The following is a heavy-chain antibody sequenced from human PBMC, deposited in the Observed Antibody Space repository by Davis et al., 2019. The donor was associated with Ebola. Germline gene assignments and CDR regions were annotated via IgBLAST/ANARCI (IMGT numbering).Heavy chain of an antibody. V-gene: IGHV1-18*01. CDR2: ISAYNGNT. D-gene: IGHD3-10*01. CDR1: GYTFTRYV. CDR3: ARAVTMVLPSGWFDP. Sequence: AASVKVSCKASGYTFTRYVISWVRQAPGQGLEWMGWISAYNGNTNYAPNLQGRVTMTTDTSTSTAYMEVRSLRYDDTAVYYCARAVTMVLPSGWFDPWGQGTLVTVSS. J-gene: IGHJ5*02.